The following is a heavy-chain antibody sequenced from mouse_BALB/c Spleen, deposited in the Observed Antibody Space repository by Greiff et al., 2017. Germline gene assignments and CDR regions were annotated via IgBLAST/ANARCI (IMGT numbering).Heavy chain of an antibody. D-gene: IGHD3-1*01. V-gene: IGHV5-17*02. J-gene: IGHJ4*01. CDR1: GFTFSSFG. Sequence: EVKVVESGGGLVQPGGSRKLSCAASGFTFSSFGMHWVRQAPEKGLEWVAYISSGSSTIYYADTVKGRFTISRDNPKNTLFLQMTSLRSEDTAMYYCARSRAARATYYAMDYWGQGTSVTVSS. CDR2: ISSGSSTI. CDR3: ARSRAARATYYAMDY.